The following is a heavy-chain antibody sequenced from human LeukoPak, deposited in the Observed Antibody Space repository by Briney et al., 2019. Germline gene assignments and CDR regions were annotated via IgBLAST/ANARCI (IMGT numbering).Heavy chain of an antibody. D-gene: IGHD3-10*02. CDR3: ARGLHYYVAMDV. Sequence: GGSLRLSCAASGFTFSRIAMTWVRQAPGKGLEWVSSIGSDNKPHYSESVKGRFAISRDNSKSMLFLQLNSLRAEDTALYYCARGLHYYVAMDVWGQGTTVTVSS. V-gene: IGHV3-23*05. CDR1: GFTFSRIA. CDR2: IGSDNKP. J-gene: IGHJ6*02.